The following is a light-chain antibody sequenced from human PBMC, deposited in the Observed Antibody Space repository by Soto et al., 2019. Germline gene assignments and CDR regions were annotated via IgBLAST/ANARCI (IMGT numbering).Light chain of an antibody. CDR2: GSF. CDR1: SSNIGARYD. Sequence: QAVVTQPPSVSGAPGQRVTISCTGSSSNIGARYDVHWYQQIPGTAPKLLIYGSFNRPSGVPDRFSTSKSGTSASLAIAGLQAEDEADYYCQSYDSSLSGWVFGGGTKVTVL. J-gene: IGLJ3*02. V-gene: IGLV1-40*01. CDR3: QSYDSSLSGWV.